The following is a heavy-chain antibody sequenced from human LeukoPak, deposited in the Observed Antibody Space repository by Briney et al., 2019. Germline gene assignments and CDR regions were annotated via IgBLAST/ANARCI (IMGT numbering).Heavy chain of an antibody. CDR1: GGTFSSYT. CDR2: IDPILGIA. V-gene: IGHV1-69*02. CDR3: ARSSSYDPVPI. J-gene: IGHJ4*02. D-gene: IGHD3-3*01. Sequence: GASVKVSSKASGGTFSSYTISWVRQAPGQGLEWMGKIDPILGIANYAQKFQGRVTIIADKSTSTAYMELSSLRSEDTAVYYCARSSSYDPVPIWGQGTLVTVSS.